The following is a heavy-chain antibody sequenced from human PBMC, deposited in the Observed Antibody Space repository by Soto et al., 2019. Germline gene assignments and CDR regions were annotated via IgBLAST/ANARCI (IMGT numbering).Heavy chain of an antibody. J-gene: IGHJ6*03. CDR3: ARVANCYYYMDV. D-gene: IGHD5-12*01. Sequence: EVQLVESGGGLVQPGGSLRLSCAASGVTFSSYWMSWVRQAPGKGLEWVANIKQDGSEKYYVDSVKGRFTISRDNAKNSLYLQMNSLRAEDTAVYYCARVANCYYYMDVWGKGTTVTVSS. CDR1: GVTFSSYW. V-gene: IGHV3-7*01. CDR2: IKQDGSEK.